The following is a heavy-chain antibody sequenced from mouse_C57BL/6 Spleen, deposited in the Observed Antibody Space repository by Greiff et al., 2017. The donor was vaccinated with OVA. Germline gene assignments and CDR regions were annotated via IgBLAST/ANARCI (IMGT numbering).Heavy chain of an antibody. CDR1: GYTFTDYY. V-gene: IGHV1-19*01. J-gene: IGHJ2*01. CDR2: INPYNGGT. D-gene: IGHD2-4*01. CDR3: ARSSYYDYAFDY. Sequence: VQLQQSGPVLVKPGASVKMSCKASGYTFTDYYMNWVKQSHGKSLEWIGVINPYNGGTSYNQKFKGKATLTVDKSSSTAYMELNSLTSEDSAVYYCARSSYYDYAFDYWGQGTTLTVSS.